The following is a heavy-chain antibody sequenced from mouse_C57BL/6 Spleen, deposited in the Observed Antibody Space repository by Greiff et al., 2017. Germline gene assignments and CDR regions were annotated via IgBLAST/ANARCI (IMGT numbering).Heavy chain of an antibody. D-gene: IGHD1-1*01. J-gene: IGHJ2*01. CDR1: GFSLTSYA. CDR3: ARTDYYGSSPWYFDY. V-gene: IGHV2-9-1*01. CDR2: IWTGGGT. Sequence: VMLVESGPGLVAPSQSLSITCTVSGFSLTSYAISWVRQPPGKGLEWLGVIWTGGGTNYNSALKSRLSISKDNSKSQVFLKMNSLQTDDTARYYCARTDYYGSSPWYFDYWGQGTTLTVSS.